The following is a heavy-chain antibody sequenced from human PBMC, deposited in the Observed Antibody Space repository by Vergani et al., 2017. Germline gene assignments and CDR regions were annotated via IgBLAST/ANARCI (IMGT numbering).Heavy chain of an antibody. D-gene: IGHD3-3*01. CDR3: ARAPIGSTSFGVVIIRFAFDI. Sequence: QVQLQESGPGLVKPSQTLSLTCAVSGGSISSGGYYWSWIRQHPGKGLEWIGYIYYSGSTYYNPSLKSRVTISVDTSKNQFSLKLSSVTAADTAVYYCARAPIGSTSFGVVIIRFAFDIWGRGTMVTVSS. CDR2: IYYSGST. J-gene: IGHJ3*02. V-gene: IGHV4-31*11. CDR1: GGSISSGGYY.